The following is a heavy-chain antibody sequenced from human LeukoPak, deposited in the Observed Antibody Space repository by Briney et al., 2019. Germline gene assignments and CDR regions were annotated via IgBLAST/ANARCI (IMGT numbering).Heavy chain of an antibody. CDR2: INPNSGGT. V-gene: IGHV1-2*02. D-gene: IGHD3-22*01. J-gene: IGHJ4*02. CDR1: GYTFTGYY. CDR3: AIGAYYYDSSGPWDY. Sequence: EASVKVSCKASGYTFTGYYMHWVRQAPGQGLEWMGWINPNSGGTNYAQKFQGRVTMTRDTSISTAYVELSRLRSDDTAVYYCAIGAYYYDSSGPWDYWGQGTLVTVSS.